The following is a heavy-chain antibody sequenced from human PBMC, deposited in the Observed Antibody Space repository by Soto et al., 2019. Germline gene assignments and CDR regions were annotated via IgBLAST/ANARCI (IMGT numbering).Heavy chain of an antibody. J-gene: IGHJ6*04. D-gene: IGHD2-15*01. CDR2: IQNVGPT. CDR1: GFTVSSKY. V-gene: IGHV3-66*01. Sequence: EVQLVESGGGLVQPGGSLRLSCAASGFTVSSKYMSWVRQAPGKGLEWVSLIQNVGPTYYADSVKGRFTISRDTSENTVHLQMDSLRAEDTAVYYCASDDVLCDGGRCYGVPLDVWGKGTMVTVSS. CDR3: ASDDVLCDGGRCYGVPLDV.